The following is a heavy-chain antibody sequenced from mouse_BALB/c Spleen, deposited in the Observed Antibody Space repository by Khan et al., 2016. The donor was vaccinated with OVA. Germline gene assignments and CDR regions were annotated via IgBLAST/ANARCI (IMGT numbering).Heavy chain of an antibody. CDR2: YSSGGDYT. CDR1: GFSISSYS. CDR3: ASHLTESCAY. Sequence: EVQLVESGGDLVKPSRSLTLSCAVTGFSISSYSMSSVRQTLHRNMEGVATYSSGGDYTYYQPSVKGRFSISRDNAKNKLYLQLSSLNSEDTARYYCASHLTESCAYWCQGTLVTVSA. V-gene: IGHV5-6*01. D-gene: IGHD4-1*01. J-gene: IGHJ3*01.